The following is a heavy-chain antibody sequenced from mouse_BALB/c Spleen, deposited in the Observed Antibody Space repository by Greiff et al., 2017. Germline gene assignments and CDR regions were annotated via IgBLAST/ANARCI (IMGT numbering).Heavy chain of an antibody. CDR1: GFNIKDTY. CDR2: IDPANGNT. V-gene: IGHV14-3*02. Sequence: VQLQQSGAELVKPGASVKLSCTASGFNIKDTYMHWVKQRPEQGLEWIGRIDPANGNTKYDPKFQGKATITADTSSNTAYLQLSSLTSEDTAVYYCARDRGGAMDYWGQGTSVTVSA. J-gene: IGHJ4*01. CDR3: ARDRGGAMDY.